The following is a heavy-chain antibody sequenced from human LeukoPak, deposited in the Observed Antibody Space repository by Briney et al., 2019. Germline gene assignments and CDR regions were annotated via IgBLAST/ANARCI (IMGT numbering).Heavy chain of an antibody. V-gene: IGHV3-74*01. J-gene: IGHJ6*03. D-gene: IGHD4-17*01. CDR2: INSDGSST. CDR1: GFTFSSYW. CDR3: ARNGDYWYYYYYIDV. Sequence: PGGSLRLSCAASGFTFSSYWMHWVRQAPGKGLVWVSRINSDGSSTSSADSVKGRFTISRDNAKNTLYLQMNSLIAEDTAVYYCARNGDYWYYYYYIDVWGKGTTVTVSS.